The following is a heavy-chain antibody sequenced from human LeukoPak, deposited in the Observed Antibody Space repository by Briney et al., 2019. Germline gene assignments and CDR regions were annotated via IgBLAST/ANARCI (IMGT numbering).Heavy chain of an antibody. J-gene: IGHJ4*02. CDR2: IIPIFGTT. Sequence: ASVKVSCKASGGTFNSFAISWMRQAPGQGLEWMGGIIPIFGTTNYVPKFQGRVTITTDESTSTAYTEVSSLRSEDTAMYYCARGRSGYWSGNYAFGYWGQGTLVTVSS. CDR1: GGTFNSFA. V-gene: IGHV1-69*05. CDR3: ARGRSGYWSGNYAFGY. D-gene: IGHD2-15*01.